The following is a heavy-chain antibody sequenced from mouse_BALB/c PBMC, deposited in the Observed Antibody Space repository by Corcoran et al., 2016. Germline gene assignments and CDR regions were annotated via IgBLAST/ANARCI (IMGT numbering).Heavy chain of an antibody. Sequence: QVQLQQSGAELAKPGASVKMSCKASGYTFTSYWMHWVKQRPGQGLEWIGYINPSTGYTEYNQKFKDKATLTADKSSSTAYMQLSSLTSEDSAVYYCASYYGSSSFDYWGQGTTLTVSS. CDR2: INPSTGYT. D-gene: IGHD1-1*01. V-gene: IGHV1-7*01. CDR1: GYTFTSYW. CDR3: ASYYGSSSFDY. J-gene: IGHJ2*01.